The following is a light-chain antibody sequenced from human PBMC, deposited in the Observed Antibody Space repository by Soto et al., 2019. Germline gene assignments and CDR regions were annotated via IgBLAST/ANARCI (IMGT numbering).Light chain of an antibody. Sequence: ERVMTHSTATLSASPVERSTLSSRASQSVSSSYLTWYQQRPGQAPRLLIYGASTRATSIPARFSGSGSGTDFTLTISSLQPEDFAAYYCQQDYNLPTFGQGTKVDIK. CDR3: QQDYNLPT. CDR2: GAS. CDR1: QSVSSSY. V-gene: IGKV3D-7*01. J-gene: IGKJ1*01.